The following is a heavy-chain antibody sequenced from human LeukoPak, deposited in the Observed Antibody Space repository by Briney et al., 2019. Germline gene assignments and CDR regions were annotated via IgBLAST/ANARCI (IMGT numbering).Heavy chain of an antibody. CDR3: ARPAYYYGSGSYRYNWFDP. D-gene: IGHD3-10*01. CDR1: GGSISSYY. V-gene: IGHV4-34*01. CDR2: INHSGST. J-gene: IGHJ5*02. Sequence: SETLSLTCTVSGGSISSYYWSWIRQPPGKGLEWIGEINHSGSTNYNPSLKSRVTISVDTSKNQFPLKLSSVTAADTAVYYCARPAYYYGSGSYRYNWFDPWGQGTLVTVSS.